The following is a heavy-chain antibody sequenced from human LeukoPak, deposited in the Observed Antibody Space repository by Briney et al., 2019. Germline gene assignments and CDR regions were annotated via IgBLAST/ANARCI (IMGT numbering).Heavy chain of an antibody. D-gene: IGHD3-10*01. Sequence: PGGSLRLSCAASGFTFRNYVIHRVRQAPGKGLEWVAVTSSDLNVKLYADSVKGRFTISRDNPRSTLYLQMNSLRPEDTAIYYCAREGYYGSGSPPSLYFDYWGQGTLVTVSS. V-gene: IGHV3-30-3*01. CDR1: GFTFRNYV. CDR3: AREGYYGSGSPPSLYFDY. J-gene: IGHJ4*02. CDR2: TSSDLNVK.